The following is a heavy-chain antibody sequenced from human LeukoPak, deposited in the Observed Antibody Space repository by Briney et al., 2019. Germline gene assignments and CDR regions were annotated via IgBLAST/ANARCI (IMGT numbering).Heavy chain of an antibody. J-gene: IGHJ4*02. D-gene: IGHD3-22*01. Sequence: SETLSLTCTVSGGSISSYYWSWIQQPPGKGLEWIGYIYYSGSTNYNPSLKSRVTISVDTSKNQFSLKLSSVTAADTAVYYCAREGYYYDSSGFNYWGQGTLVTVSS. CDR1: GGSISSYY. CDR2: IYYSGST. CDR3: AREGYYYDSSGFNY. V-gene: IGHV4-59*01.